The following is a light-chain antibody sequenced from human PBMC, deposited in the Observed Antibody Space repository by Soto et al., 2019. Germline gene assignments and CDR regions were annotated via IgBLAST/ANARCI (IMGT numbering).Light chain of an antibody. V-gene: IGKV3D-15*01. CDR2: GAS. CDR3: QQYTNWPPIT. J-gene: IGKJ5*01. CDR1: QSVSSN. Sequence: EIVMTQSPATLSLSPGERATLSCRASQSVSSNLAWYQQKPGQAPRLLIYGASSRATGIPDRFSGSGSGADFTLTISNLQSEDFAVYYCQQYTNWPPITFGQGTRLEI.